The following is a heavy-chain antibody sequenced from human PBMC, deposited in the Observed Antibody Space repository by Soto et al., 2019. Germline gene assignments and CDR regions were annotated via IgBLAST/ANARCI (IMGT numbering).Heavy chain of an antibody. D-gene: IGHD3-10*01. CDR3: TREIGGKGAY. Sequence: EVQLVESGGGLVQPGGSLRLSCAASGFTFSSYWMHWVRQVPGKGILWVSRIDEYGSTINYADSVRGRFTISRDNARNTLNLEMNSRRAEDRDLYYCTREIGGKGAYWGPGTLVTVSS. V-gene: IGHV3-74*01. CDR1: GFTFSSYW. CDR2: IDEYGSTI. J-gene: IGHJ4*02.